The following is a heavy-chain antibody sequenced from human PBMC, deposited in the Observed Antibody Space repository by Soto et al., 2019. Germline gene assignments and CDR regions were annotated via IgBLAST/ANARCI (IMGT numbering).Heavy chain of an antibody. D-gene: IGHD5-18*01. V-gene: IGHV1-69*01. CDR3: ASAVGLDTDMVRYYYYYGMDV. CDR1: GGTFSSYA. CDR2: IIPIFGTA. Sequence: QVQLVQSGAEVKKPGSSVKVSCKASGGTFSSYAISWVRQAPGQGLEWMGGIIPIFGTANYAQKFQGSVTITADESTITAYMELSSLRSADTDVYYCASAVGLDTDMVRYYYYYGMDVWGQGTTVTVSS. J-gene: IGHJ6*02.